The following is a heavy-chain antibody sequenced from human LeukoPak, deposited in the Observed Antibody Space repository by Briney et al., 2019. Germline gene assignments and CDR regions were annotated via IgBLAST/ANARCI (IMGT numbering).Heavy chain of an antibody. CDR3: ARDTIAAARGFDP. J-gene: IGHJ5*02. CDR2: INPSGGST. D-gene: IGHD6-13*01. V-gene: IGHV1-46*01. CDR1: GYTFTSYY. Sequence: ASVKVSCKASGYTFTSYYMHWVRQSPGQGLEWMGIINPSGGSTSYAQKFQGRVTMTRDTSTSTVYMELSSLRSEDTAVYYCARDTIAAARGFDPWGQGTLVTVSS.